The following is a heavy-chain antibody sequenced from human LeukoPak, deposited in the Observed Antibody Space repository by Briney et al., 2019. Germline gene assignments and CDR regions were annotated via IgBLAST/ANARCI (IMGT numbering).Heavy chain of an antibody. D-gene: IGHD3-10*01. CDR3: ARGGPSTAFDT. V-gene: IGHV3-53*01. CDR2: IYSGGST. CDR1: GFNVSSNY. Sequence: GSLRLSCAASGFNVSSNYMSWVRQAPGKGLEWVSVIYSGGSTYYADSVKGRFTISRDNSKNTLYLQMNSLRAEDTAVYYCARGGPSTAFDTWGQGTMVTVSS. J-gene: IGHJ3*02.